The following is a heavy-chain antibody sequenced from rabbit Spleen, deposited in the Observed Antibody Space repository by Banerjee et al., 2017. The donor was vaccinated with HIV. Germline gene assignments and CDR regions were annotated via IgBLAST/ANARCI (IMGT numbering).Heavy chain of an antibody. V-gene: IGHV1S45*01. CDR2: IYTGNGKT. CDR3: ARNYVNAFDP. J-gene: IGHJ2*01. CDR1: GFSFSNKAV. D-gene: IGHD1-1*01. Sequence: QEQLVESGGGLVRPEGSLKLSCTASGFSFSNKAVMCWVRQAPGKGLEWIGCIYTGNGKTYYASWAKGRFTISKSSSTTVTLQMTSLTAADTATYFCARNYVNAFDPWGPGTLVTVS.